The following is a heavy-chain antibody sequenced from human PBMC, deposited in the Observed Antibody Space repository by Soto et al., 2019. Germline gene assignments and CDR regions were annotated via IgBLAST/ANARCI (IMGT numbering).Heavy chain of an antibody. Sequence: PGESLTISCTSSGYNFSCYWIAWVRQMPGKGLEVMGIIYPSDSDTRYRPSFQGQVTISADKSISSAYLQWSSLRASDTAMYYCARGGGSTGTFDYWGQGTPVTVSS. CDR2: IYPSDSDT. J-gene: IGHJ4*02. CDR3: ARGGGSTGTFDY. V-gene: IGHV5-51*01. D-gene: IGHD1-7*01. CDR1: GYNFSCYW.